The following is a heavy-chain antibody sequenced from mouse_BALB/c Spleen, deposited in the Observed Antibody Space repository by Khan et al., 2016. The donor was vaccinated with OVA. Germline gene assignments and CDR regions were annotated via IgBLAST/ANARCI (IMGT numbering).Heavy chain of an antibody. CDR3: ARGYDFCAY. V-gene: IGHV1-26*01. D-gene: IGHD2-14*01. CDR2: VNPNTGGT. Sequence: VQLKQSGPDLVKPGASVNISCKASGYSFTLYYMSWVKQCHGKSLEWIGRVNPNTGGTDYNQEFKGKAILTVDKSSNTAYMELSSLTSEDSAVYYCARGYDFCAYWGQGTLVTVSA. J-gene: IGHJ3*01. CDR1: GYSFTLYY.